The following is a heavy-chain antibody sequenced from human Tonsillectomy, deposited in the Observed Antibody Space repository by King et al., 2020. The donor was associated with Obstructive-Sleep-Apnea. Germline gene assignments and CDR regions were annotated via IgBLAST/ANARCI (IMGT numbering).Heavy chain of an antibody. J-gene: IGHJ4*02. Sequence: QLVQSGTEVKKPGASVKVSCKASGYTFTGYYIHWVRQAPGQGLEWMGWISPNSGATKYAQKFQDRVTMTRDTSISTAYMDLSRLRSDDTAIYYCARDMSAYDSTAPAYWGQGTLVTVSS. CDR2: ISPNSGAT. V-gene: IGHV1-2*02. CDR3: ARDMSAYDSTAPAY. D-gene: IGHD3-10*01. CDR1: GYTFTGYY.